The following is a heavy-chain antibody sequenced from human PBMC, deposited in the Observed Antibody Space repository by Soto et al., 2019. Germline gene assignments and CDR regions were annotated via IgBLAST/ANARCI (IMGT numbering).Heavy chain of an antibody. CDR2: IYYSGST. V-gene: IGHV4-59*08. CDR1: GGSISSYY. J-gene: IGHJ4*01. D-gene: IGHD1-1*01. CDR3: AGTTKTSIDY. Sequence: SETLSLTCTVSGGSISSYYWSWIRQPPGKGLEWIGYIYYSGSTNYNPSLKSRVTISVDTSKNQFSLKLSSVTAADTAVYYCAGTTKTSIDYWGDGILVTVSS.